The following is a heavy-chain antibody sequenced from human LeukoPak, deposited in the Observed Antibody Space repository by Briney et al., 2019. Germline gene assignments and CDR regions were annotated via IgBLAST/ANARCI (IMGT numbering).Heavy chain of an antibody. J-gene: IGHJ4*02. D-gene: IGHD3-22*01. CDR1: GFTFSSYA. V-gene: IGHV3-30-3*01. Sequence: PGGSLRLSCAASGFTFSSYAMHWVRQAPGKGLEWVAVISYDGSNKYYADSVKGRFTISRDNSKNTLYLQMNSLRAEDTAVYYCARGLGLYYYDSSSPCGYWGQGTLVTVSS. CDR2: ISYDGSNK. CDR3: ARGLGLYYYDSSSPCGY.